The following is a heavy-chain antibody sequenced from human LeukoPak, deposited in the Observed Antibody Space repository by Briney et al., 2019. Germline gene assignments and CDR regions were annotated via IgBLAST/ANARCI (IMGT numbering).Heavy chain of an antibody. CDR2: IYYSGST. D-gene: IGHD2-2*02. V-gene: IGHV4-39*01. Sequence: SETLSLTCTVSGGSISSSSYYWGWIRQPPGKGLEWLGSIYYSGSTYYNPSLKSRVTISVDTSKNQFSLKLSSVTAADTAVYYCASRADCSSTSCYTGDAFDIWGQGTMVTVSS. J-gene: IGHJ3*02. CDR3: ASRADCSSTSCYTGDAFDI. CDR1: GGSISSSSYY.